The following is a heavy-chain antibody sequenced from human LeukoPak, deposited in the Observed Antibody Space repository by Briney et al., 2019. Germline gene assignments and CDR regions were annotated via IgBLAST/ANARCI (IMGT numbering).Heavy chain of an antibody. V-gene: IGHV3-23*01. CDR2: IDSTGAYT. D-gene: IGHD5-18*01. Sequence: GGSLRLSCAASGFIFSNYAMSWVRQAPGKGLEWVSAIDSTGAYTWYADSVKGRFTISKDSSKTILYLQMNSLRAEDTAVHYCARARYSYVPFDYWGQGTLVTVSS. CDR3: ARARYSYVPFDY. CDR1: GFIFSNYA. J-gene: IGHJ4*02.